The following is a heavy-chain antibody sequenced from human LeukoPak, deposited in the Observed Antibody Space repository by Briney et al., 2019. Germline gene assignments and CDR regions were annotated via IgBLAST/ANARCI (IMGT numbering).Heavy chain of an antibody. V-gene: IGHV3-30*18. CDR1: GFTFSTYG. Sequence: GGSLRLSCAASGFTFSTYGVHWVRQAPGQGLEWVAVISYDGRDKKYADSVKGRFTISRDNSKNTLYLQMNSLRAEDTAVYYCAKDTIFGVVIAFYFDYWGQGTLVTVSS. J-gene: IGHJ4*02. CDR2: ISYDGRDK. CDR3: AKDTIFGVVIAFYFDY. D-gene: IGHD3-3*01.